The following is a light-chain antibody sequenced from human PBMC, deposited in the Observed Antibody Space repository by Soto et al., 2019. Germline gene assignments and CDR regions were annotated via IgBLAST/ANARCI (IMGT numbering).Light chain of an antibody. Sequence: QSALAQPPSASGSPGQSVTISCTGSGSDIGAYNFVSWYQQHPGKAPKLMIFGVTERPSGVPDRFSGSKSGNTASLTVSGLQAEDEADYYCSSYTRGSTLIFGGGTKLTVL. CDR2: GVT. CDR1: GSDIGAYNF. J-gene: IGLJ2*01. CDR3: SSYTRGSTLI. V-gene: IGLV2-8*01.